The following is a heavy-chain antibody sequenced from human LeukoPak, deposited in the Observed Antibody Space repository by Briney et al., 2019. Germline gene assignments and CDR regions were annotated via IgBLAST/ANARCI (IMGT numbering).Heavy chain of an antibody. CDR2: IKEDGSEK. V-gene: IGHV3-7*03. D-gene: IGHD2-15*01. Sequence: GGSLRLSCSASGFTLSSYWMSWVRQAPGEGLEGVANIKEDGSEKYYVDSVKGRFTISRDNDQNSVDLQMNSLTGEDTALFYCARDWVAGVPFDAFDIWGQGTRGSVSS. CDR1: GFTLSSYW. CDR3: ARDWVAGVPFDAFDI. J-gene: IGHJ3*02.